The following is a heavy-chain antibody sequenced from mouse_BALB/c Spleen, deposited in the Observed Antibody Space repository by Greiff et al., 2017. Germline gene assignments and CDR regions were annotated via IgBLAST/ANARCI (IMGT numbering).Heavy chain of an antibody. J-gene: IGHJ2*01. D-gene: IGHD1-1*01. Sequence: EVQGVESGGGLVKPGGSLKLSCAASGFTFSSYVMSWVRQSPAKRLEWVAEISSGGSYTYYPDTVTGRFTISRDNAKNTLYLEMSSLGSEDTAMYYWARLGLLQGVFDYWGQGTTLTVSS. CDR2: ISSGGSYT. CDR3: ARLGLLQGVFDY. V-gene: IGHV5-9-4*01. CDR1: GFTFSSYV.